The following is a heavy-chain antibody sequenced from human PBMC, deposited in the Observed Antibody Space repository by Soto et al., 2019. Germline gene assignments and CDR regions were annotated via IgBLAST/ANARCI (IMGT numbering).Heavy chain of an antibody. CDR1: GGSISSGDYY. Sequence: SETLSLTCTVSGGSISSGDYYWSWIRQPPGKGLEWIGEINHSGSTNYNPSLKSRVTISVDTSKNQFSLKLSSVTAADTAVYYCARGSSSYSKNTYYYYYGMDVWGQGTTVTVSS. V-gene: IGHV4-39*07. CDR3: ARGSSSYSKNTYYYYYGMDV. D-gene: IGHD6-13*01. J-gene: IGHJ6*02. CDR2: INHSGST.